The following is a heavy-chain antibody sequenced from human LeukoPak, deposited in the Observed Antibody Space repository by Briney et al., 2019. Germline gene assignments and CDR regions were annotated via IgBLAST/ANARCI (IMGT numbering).Heavy chain of an antibody. D-gene: IGHD5-24*01. CDR3: ASSRDGYSPDY. CDR2: IYSGDRT. V-gene: IGHV3-53*01. CDR1: GFSVSSNY. Sequence: GGSLRLSCAASGFSVSSNYLSWVRQAPGKGLEWVSVIYSGDRTSYADSVKGRFTISRDNSKNTLYLQMNSLRAEDTAVYYCASSRDGYSPDYWGQGTLVTVSS. J-gene: IGHJ4*02.